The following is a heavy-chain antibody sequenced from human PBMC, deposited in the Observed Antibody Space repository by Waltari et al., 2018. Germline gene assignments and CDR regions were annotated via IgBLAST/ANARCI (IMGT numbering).Heavy chain of an antibody. CDR1: GGSFSGYY. V-gene: IGHV4-34*01. CDR2: INHSGST. Sequence: QVQLQQWGAGLLKPSETLSLTCAVYGGSFSGYYWSWIRQPPGKGLAWIGEINHSGSTNYDPSLKSRVTISVDTSKNQFSLKLSSVTAADTAVYYCARIGYCTGGVCQVYAFDIWGQGTMVTVSS. J-gene: IGHJ3*02. CDR3: ARIGYCTGGVCQVYAFDI. D-gene: IGHD2-8*02.